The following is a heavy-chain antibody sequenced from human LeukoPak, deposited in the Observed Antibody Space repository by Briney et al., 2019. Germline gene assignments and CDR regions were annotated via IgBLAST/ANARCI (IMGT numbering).Heavy chain of an antibody. CDR2: ISYDGSNK. Sequence: GRSLRLSCAASGFTFSSYGMHWVRLAPGKGLEWVAVISYDGSNKYYADSVKGRFTISRDNSKNTLYLQMNSLRAEDTAVYYCAKDQIRYKPYYYGMDVWGQGTTVTVSS. J-gene: IGHJ6*02. V-gene: IGHV3-30*18. CDR3: AKDQIRYKPYYYGMDV. D-gene: IGHD3-16*02. CDR1: GFTFSSYG.